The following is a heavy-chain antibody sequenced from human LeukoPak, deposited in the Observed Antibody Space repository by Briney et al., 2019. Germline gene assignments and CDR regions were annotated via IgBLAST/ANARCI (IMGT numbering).Heavy chain of an antibody. Sequence: GGSLRLSCAASGFTFGSYGLNWVRQAPGKGLEWVSAISGSGGSTYYADSVKGRFTISRDNSKNTLYLQMNSLRAEDTAVYYCAKDRRSGYWEYWGQGTLVTVSS. V-gene: IGHV3-23*01. CDR3: AKDRRSGYWEY. J-gene: IGHJ4*02. CDR2: ISGSGGST. D-gene: IGHD3-22*01. CDR1: GFTFGSYG.